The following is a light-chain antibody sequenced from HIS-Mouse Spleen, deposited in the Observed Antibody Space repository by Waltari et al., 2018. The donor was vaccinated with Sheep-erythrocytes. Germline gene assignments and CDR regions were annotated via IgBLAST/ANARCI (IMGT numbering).Light chain of an antibody. CDR2: YDD. CDR1: SSNIGNNA. CDR3: CSYAGSSTPWV. Sequence: QSVLTQPPSVSEAPRQRVTISCSGSSSNIGNNAVNWYQPLPGKAPKLLIYYDDLLPSGVSDRFSGSKSGTSASLPISGLQAEDEADYYCCSYAGSSTPWVFGGGTKLTVL. J-gene: IGLJ3*02. V-gene: IGLV1-36*01.